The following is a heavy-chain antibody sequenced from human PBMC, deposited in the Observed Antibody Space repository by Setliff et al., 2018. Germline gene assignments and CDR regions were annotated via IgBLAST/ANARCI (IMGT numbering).Heavy chain of an antibody. CDR2: LNEDGSTT. Sequence: GGSLRLSCAASGFTFSSYWMHWVRQAPGKGLVWVSRLNEDGSTTTYPDSVKGRFTISRDNAKKSVDLQMNSLRAEDTAVYYCATKAVAGTGGQGTLVTVSS. J-gene: IGHJ4*02. D-gene: IGHD6-19*01. V-gene: IGHV3-74*03. CDR3: ATKAVAGT. CDR1: GFTFSSYW.